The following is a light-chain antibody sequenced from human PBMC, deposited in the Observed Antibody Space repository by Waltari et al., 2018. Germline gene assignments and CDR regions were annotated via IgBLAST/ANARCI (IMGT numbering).Light chain of an antibody. CDR1: QNVNGA. CDR3: QHYLRLPVT. V-gene: IGKV3-20*01. CDR2: HAS. J-gene: IGKJ1*01. Sequence: ELVLTQSPGTLSLSPGEGGTLSCRASQNVNGALAWYQQKPGQAPRLLIYHASNRATGIPDRFSGSGSGTDFSLTISRLEPEDFAVYYCQHYLRLPVTFGQGTKVES.